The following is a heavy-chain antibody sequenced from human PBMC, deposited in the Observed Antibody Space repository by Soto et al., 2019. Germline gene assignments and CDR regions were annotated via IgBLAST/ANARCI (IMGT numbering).Heavy chain of an antibody. V-gene: IGHV4-39*01. CDR2: INYSGST. CDR1: GGSISSSSYY. D-gene: IGHD6-19*01. CDR3: ARHPPIAVAAIDY. J-gene: IGHJ4*02. Sequence: QLQLQESGPGLVKPSETLSLTCTVSGGSISSSSYYWAWIRQPPGKGLEWIGTINYSGSTYYNPSLKSRVTLSVDRANNSVALKMSSVTAADRAVYYCARHPPIAVAAIDYWGQGTLVTVSS.